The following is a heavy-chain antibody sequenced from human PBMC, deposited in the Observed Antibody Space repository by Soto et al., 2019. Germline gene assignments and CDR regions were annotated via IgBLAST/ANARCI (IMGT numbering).Heavy chain of an antibody. D-gene: IGHD2-2*01. Sequence: ASETLSLTCAVYGGSFSGYYWIWIRQPPGKGLEWIGEINHSGSTNYNPSLKSRVTISVDTSKNQFSLKLSSVTAADTAVYYCARDQLGYDYYGMDVWGQGTTVTVSS. CDR3: ARDQLGYDYYGMDV. CDR2: INHSGST. CDR1: GGSFSGYY. J-gene: IGHJ6*02. V-gene: IGHV4-34*01.